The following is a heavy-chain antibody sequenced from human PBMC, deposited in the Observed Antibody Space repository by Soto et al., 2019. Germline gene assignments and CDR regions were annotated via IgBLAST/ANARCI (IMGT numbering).Heavy chain of an antibody. Sequence: SETLSLTCTVSGGSISSYYWSWIRQPPGKGLEWIGYIYYSGSTNYNPSLKSRVTISVDTSKNRFSLKLSSVTAADTAVYYCARDQGWFDPWGQGTLVTVSS. CDR1: GGSISSYY. J-gene: IGHJ5*02. CDR3: ARDQGWFDP. CDR2: IYYSGST. V-gene: IGHV4-59*01.